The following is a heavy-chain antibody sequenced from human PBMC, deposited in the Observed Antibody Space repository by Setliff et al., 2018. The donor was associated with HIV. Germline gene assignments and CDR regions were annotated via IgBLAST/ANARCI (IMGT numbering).Heavy chain of an antibody. J-gene: IGHJ4*02. CDR3: AREGPKTYYFDY. CDR1: GYAFTSYH. V-gene: IGHV1-46*01. Sequence: ASVKVSCKTSGYAFTSYHIHWVRQAPGQGLEWMGKIFVGDSTTHYAQKFQGRVTLTSDTSTNTVYMELSSLRSGDTAVYYCAREGPKTYYFDYWGQGTQVTVSS. CDR2: IFVGDSTT.